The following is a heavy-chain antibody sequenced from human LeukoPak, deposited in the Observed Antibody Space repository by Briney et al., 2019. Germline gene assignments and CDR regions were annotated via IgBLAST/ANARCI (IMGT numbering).Heavy chain of an antibody. CDR3: AREFPSYYMDV. CDR1: GGSISSSGYY. Sequence: SVTLSLTCTVSGGSISSSGYYWSWLRQHPGNGLEWIGYIYYSGSTCDNPSLKSRVTISVDTSKNQFSLKLSSVTAADTAVYYCAREFPSYYMDVWGKGTTVTVSS. V-gene: IGHV4-31*03. J-gene: IGHJ6*03. CDR2: IYYSGST.